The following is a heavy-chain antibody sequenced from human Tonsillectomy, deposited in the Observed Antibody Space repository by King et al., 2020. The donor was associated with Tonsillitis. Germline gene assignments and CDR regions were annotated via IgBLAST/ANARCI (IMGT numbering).Heavy chain of an antibody. CDR1: GFTFDDYA. CDR2: ISWNSGTI. J-gene: IGHJ4*02. D-gene: IGHD2-2*01. V-gene: IGHV3-9*01. Sequence: VQLVESGGGLVQPGRSLRLSCAASGFTFDDYAMHWVRQAPGKGLEWVSGISWNSGTIEYADSVKGRFTISRDNAKNSLYLQMNSLRVEDTALYYCAKDRRAMTNSNFDFWGQGTLVTVSP. CDR3: AKDRRAMTNSNFDF.